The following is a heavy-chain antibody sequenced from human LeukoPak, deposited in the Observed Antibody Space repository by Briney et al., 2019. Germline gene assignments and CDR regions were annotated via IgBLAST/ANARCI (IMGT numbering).Heavy chain of an antibody. D-gene: IGHD2-15*01. CDR3: AKDRVVAATTYYFDY. V-gene: IGHV3-7*03. CDR2: IKQDGSEK. CDR1: GFTFSSYW. J-gene: IGHJ4*02. Sequence: GGSLRLSCAASGFTFSSYWMSWVPQAPGKGLEWVANIKQDGSEKYYVDSVKGRFTISRDNAKNSLYLQMNSLRVEDTAVYYCAKDRVVAATTYYFDYWGQGTLVTVSS.